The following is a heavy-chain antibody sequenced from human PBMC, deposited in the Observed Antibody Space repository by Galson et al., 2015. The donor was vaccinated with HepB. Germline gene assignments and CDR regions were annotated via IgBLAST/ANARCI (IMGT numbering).Heavy chain of an antibody. D-gene: IGHD3-10*01. CDR1: GFNYSTYA. J-gene: IGHJ4*02. CDR2: ISYEGANT. V-gene: IGHV3-30-3*01. CDR3: ARVGNSIRGVTFYYFDY. Sequence: SLRLSCATSGFNYSTYALHWVRQAPGKGLEWVAIISYEGANTYYRDSVKGRFTISRDSSKNTLYLQMNNLRLEDTATYYCARVGNSIRGVTFYYFDYWGQGTLVTISS.